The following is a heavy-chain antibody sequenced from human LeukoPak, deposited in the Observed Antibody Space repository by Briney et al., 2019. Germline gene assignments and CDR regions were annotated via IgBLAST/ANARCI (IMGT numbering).Heavy chain of an antibody. CDR1: GGSISNYY. CDR2: IYYSGRT. D-gene: IGHD5-18*01. V-gene: IGHV4-39*01. CDR3: AKRLLDTAMVTTYFDY. Sequence: PSETLSLTCTVSGGSISNYYWGWIRQPPGKGLEWIGNIYYSGRTYYNPSLKSRVTISVDTSKNQFSLKLSSVTAADTAVYYCAKRLLDTAMVTTYFDYWGQGTLVTVSS. J-gene: IGHJ4*02.